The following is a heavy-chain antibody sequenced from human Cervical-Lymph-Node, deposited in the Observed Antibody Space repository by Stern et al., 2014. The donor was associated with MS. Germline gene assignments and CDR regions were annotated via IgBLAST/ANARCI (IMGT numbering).Heavy chain of an antibody. Sequence: VQLVQSGGGLVQPGGSLRLSCAASGFTFSGYSMNWVRQAPGKGLEWVSSISSCSKHMYYADSVKGRFTVSRDNAKKSLYLQMNSLRAEDTAVYYCARLLVVVPTATWYYGMDVWGQGTTVTVSS. V-gene: IGHV3-21*01. J-gene: IGHJ6*02. CDR1: GFTFSGYS. D-gene: IGHD2-2*01. CDR3: ARLLVVVPTATWYYGMDV. CDR2: ISSCSKHM.